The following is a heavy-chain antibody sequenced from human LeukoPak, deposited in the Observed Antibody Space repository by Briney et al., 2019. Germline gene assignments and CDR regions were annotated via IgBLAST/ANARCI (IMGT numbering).Heavy chain of an antibody. Sequence: GGSLRLSCAASGFTFSSYAMSWVRQAPGKGLEWVSAISGSGGSTYYADSVKGRFTISRDNSKNTLYLQMNSLRAEDTAVYYCAKDLKSMVRGACMDAWGQGTTVTVSS. CDR1: GFTFSSYA. J-gene: IGHJ6*02. CDR2: ISGSGGST. D-gene: IGHD3-10*01. V-gene: IGHV3-23*01. CDR3: AKDLKSMVRGACMDA.